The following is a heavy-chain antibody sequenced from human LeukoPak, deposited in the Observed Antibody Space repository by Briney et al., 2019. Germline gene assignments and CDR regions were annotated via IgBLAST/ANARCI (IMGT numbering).Heavy chain of an antibody. Sequence: SGPTLVNPTQTLTLTCTFSRFSFRSGGVGVGWIRQPPGGALEWLGVIYENDQKLYSSSLQNRLSITKDTSKNQVVLTMANMDPVDTATYYCAHRHRGVASDIWGQETMVTVSS. CDR2: IYENDQK. D-gene: IGHD2-15*01. CDR1: RFSFRSGGVG. CDR3: AHRHRGVASDI. J-gene: IGHJ3*02. V-gene: IGHV2-5*01.